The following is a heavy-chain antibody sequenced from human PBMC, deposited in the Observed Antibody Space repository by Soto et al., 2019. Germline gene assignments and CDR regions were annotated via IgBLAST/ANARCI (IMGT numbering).Heavy chain of an antibody. V-gene: IGHV3-30*18. D-gene: IGHD2-21*02. J-gene: IGHJ4*02. CDR2: ISYDGTNK. CDR3: AKAVPPFVVVTASDY. Sequence: SLRLSCAASGFTFRNFGMHWVRQAPGKGLEWVAVISYDGTNKYYADSVKGRFTISRDNSKSTLYLQINSLRAEDTAVYYCAKAVPPFVVVTASDYWGQGTLVTVSS. CDR1: GFTFRNFG.